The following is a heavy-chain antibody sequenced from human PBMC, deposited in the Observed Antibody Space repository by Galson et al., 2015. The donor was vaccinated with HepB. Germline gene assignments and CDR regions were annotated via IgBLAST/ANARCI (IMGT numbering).Heavy chain of an antibody. D-gene: IGHD3-10*01. CDR3: SNGMVEFGESLDVPWDAMHV. J-gene: IGHJ4*02. Sequence: SLRLSCAASGFTFRSYGMHWVRQAPGKGLEWVAFISFDGRNKYVSDSVKGRLTISRDDSKNTLYLQMNNLGTQDTAVYYCSNGMVEFGESLDVPWDAMHVCGQGILVTVSS. CDR1: GFTFRSYG. V-gene: IGHV3-30*18. CDR2: ISFDGRNK.